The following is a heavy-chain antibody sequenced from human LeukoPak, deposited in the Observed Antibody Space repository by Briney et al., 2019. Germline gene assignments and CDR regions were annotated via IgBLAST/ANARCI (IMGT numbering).Heavy chain of an antibody. V-gene: IGHV4-61*02. J-gene: IGHJ4*02. Sequence: DPSETLSLTCTVSGGSISSGSYFWSWIRQPAGKGLEWIGRIHTSGSTNYNPSLKSRVTISVDTSKNQFSLKLSSVTAADTAVYYCARAHDYGHPFDYWGQGTLVTVSS. CDR2: IHTSGST. D-gene: IGHD4-17*01. CDR1: GGSISSGSYF. CDR3: ARAHDYGHPFDY.